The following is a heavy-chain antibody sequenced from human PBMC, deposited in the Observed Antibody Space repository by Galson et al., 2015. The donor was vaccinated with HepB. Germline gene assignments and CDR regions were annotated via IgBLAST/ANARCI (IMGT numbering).Heavy chain of an antibody. Sequence: PALVKPTQTLTLTCTFSGFSLSTSGMCVSWIRQPPGKALEWLARIDWDDDKYYSTSLKTRLTISKDTSKNQVVLTMTNMDPVDTATYYCARPRRYSSGWWGIDYWGQGTLVTVSS. J-gene: IGHJ4*02. D-gene: IGHD6-19*01. V-gene: IGHV2-70*11. CDR1: GFSLSTSGMC. CDR3: ARPRRYSSGWWGIDY. CDR2: IDWDDDK.